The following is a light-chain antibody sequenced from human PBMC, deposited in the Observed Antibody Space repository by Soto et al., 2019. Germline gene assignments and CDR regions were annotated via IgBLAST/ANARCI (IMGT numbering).Light chain of an antibody. CDR1: SSDVGGYKF. CDR3: LSYTSANTRV. J-gene: IGLJ3*02. V-gene: IGLV2-14*01. CDR2: EVN. Sequence: QSALTQPASVSASPGQSITISCTGTSSDVGGYKFVSWYQHHPGKAPKLMIYEVNNRPSGGSNRFSGSQSGNTASLTISGLPPEDEADYYCLSYTSANTRVFGGGTKLTGL.